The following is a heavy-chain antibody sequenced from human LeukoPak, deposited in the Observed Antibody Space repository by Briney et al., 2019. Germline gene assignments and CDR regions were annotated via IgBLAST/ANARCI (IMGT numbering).Heavy chain of an antibody. CDR2: VYYSGNT. Sequence: SETLSLACIVSGGSISINSYYWVWIRQPPGKGLEWIGSVYYSGNTYYSPSLRGRVTISVDTSKNQFSLKLSSVTAADTAIYYCASSDYYYGDFDYWGQGTLVTVSS. CDR3: ASSDYYYGDFDY. D-gene: IGHD3-22*01. J-gene: IGHJ4*02. V-gene: IGHV4-39*01. CDR1: GGSISINSYY.